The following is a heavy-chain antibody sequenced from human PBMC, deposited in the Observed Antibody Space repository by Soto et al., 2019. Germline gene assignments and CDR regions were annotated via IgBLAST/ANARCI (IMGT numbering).Heavy chain of an antibody. V-gene: IGHV3-15*01. Sequence: EVQLVESGGGLVKPGGSLRLSCAASGFTFSNAWMSWVRQAPGKGLEWVGRIKSKTDGGTTDYAAPVKGRFTISRDDSKNTLYLQMNSLKTEDTAVYYCTTRFAVAGNPPVGDWGQGTLVTVSS. CDR3: TTRFAVAGNPPVGD. CDR2: IKSKTDGGTT. J-gene: IGHJ4*02. D-gene: IGHD6-19*01. CDR1: GFTFSNAW.